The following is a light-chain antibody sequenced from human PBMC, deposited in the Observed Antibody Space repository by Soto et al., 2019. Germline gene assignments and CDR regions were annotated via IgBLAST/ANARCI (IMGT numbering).Light chain of an antibody. Sequence: EIVMTQSPATLSVSPGERATLSCKASQSISTNLAWYQQEPGQAPRLLIYGASTRATGIPARFSGSGSGTEFSLTISSLQSEEFAVYYCQQYSNWPRTFGQGTKVEVK. J-gene: IGKJ1*01. CDR1: QSISTN. CDR3: QQYSNWPRT. V-gene: IGKV3-15*01. CDR2: GAS.